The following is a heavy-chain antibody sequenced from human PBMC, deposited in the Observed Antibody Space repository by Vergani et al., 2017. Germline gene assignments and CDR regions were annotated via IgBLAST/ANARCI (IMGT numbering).Heavy chain of an antibody. Sequence: QVQLQESGPGVVKPSQTLSLPCAVSGGSISSGDHCWTRIRQRPGKGLEWIGYIVYSGTTYDNPSLSSRLTISVDTSQNQFSLKLRSVTAAATAVYYCALVYTQVPASSRFYYMDVWGKGTTVVVSS. CDR2: IVYSGTT. V-gene: IGHV4-31*11. J-gene: IGHJ6*03. CDR1: GGSISSGDHC. CDR3: ALVYTQVPASSRFYYMDV. D-gene: IGHD3-16*01.